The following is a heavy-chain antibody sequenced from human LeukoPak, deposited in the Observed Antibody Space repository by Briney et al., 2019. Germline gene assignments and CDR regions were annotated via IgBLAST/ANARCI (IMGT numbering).Heavy chain of an antibody. CDR2: IRYDGSNK. CDR3: AKDTMPPKAGFDP. CDR1: GFTFSSYG. D-gene: IGHD2-2*01. Sequence: GGSLRLSCAASGFTFSSYGMHWVRPAPGKGLEWVAFIRYDGSNKYYTESVKGRFTISRDNSKNTLYLQVNSLRPEDTAVYYCAKDTMPPKAGFDPWGQGTLVTVSS. J-gene: IGHJ5*02. V-gene: IGHV3-30*02.